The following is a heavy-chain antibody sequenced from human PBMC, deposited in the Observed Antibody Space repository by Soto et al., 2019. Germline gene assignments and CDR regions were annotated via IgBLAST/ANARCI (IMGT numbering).Heavy chain of an antibody. V-gene: IGHV3-48*01. Sequence: VQLVESGGGLVQPGGSLRLSCAASGFTFSSYSMNWVRQAPGKGLEWVSYISSSSSTIYYADSVKGRFTISRDNAKNSLYLQMNSLRAEDTAVYYCARVGNWNFDYWGQGTLVTVSS. J-gene: IGHJ4*02. D-gene: IGHD1-1*01. CDR2: ISSSSSTI. CDR1: GFTFSSYS. CDR3: ARVGNWNFDY.